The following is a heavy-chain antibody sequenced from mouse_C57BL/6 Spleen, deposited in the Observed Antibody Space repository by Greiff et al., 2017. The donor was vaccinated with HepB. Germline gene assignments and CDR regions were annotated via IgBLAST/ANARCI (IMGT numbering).Heavy chain of an antibody. D-gene: IGHD3-1*01. CDR3: ARSGVGGFAY. CDR1: GYTFTSYW. CDR2: IDPSDSYT. Sequence: QVQLQQSGAELVKPGASVKLSCKASGYTFTSYWMQWVKQRPGQGLEWIGEIDPSDSYTNYNQKFKGKATLTVDTSSSTAYMQLSSLTSEDSAVYYCARSGVGGFAYWGQGTLVTVSA. V-gene: IGHV1-50*01. J-gene: IGHJ3*01.